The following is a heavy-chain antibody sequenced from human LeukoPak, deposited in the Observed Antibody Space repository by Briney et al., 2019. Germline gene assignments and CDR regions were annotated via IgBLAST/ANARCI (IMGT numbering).Heavy chain of an antibody. CDR1: GGSFSGYY. V-gene: IGHV4-34*01. D-gene: IGHD5-18*01. CDR2: INHSGST. CDR3: ARGRGYSYGYPRDGYYYYMDV. Sequence: SETLSLTCAVYGGSFSGYYWSWIRQPPGKGLEWIGEINHSGSTNYNPSLKSRVTISVDTSNNQFSLKLSSVTAADTAVYYCARGRGYSYGYPRDGYYYYMDVWGKGTTVTVSS. J-gene: IGHJ6*03.